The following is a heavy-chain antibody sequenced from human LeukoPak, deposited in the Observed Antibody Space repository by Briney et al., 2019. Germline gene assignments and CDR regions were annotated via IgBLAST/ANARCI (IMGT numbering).Heavy chain of an antibody. D-gene: IGHD3-10*01. Sequence: GGSLRLSCAASGFTFSSYSMNWVRQAPGKGLEWVSSISGSSNNKYYADSVKGRFTISRDNSKNSLYLQMNSLRAEDTAVYYCARGPMVRGPDYWGQGTLVTVSS. V-gene: IGHV3-21*01. CDR1: GFTFSSYS. CDR3: ARGPMVRGPDY. CDR2: ISGSSNNK. J-gene: IGHJ4*02.